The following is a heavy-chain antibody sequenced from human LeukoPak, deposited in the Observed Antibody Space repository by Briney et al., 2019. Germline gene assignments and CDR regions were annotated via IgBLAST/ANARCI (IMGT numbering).Heavy chain of an antibody. CDR3: AGPLKSIAARYFDL. J-gene: IGHJ2*01. CDR1: GGTFSCYA. V-gene: IGHV1-69*04. CDR2: IIPILGII. D-gene: IGHD6-6*01. Sequence: GASVKVSCKASGGTFSCYAISWVRQAPGQGLEWMGRIIPILGIINYAQKFQGRVTITADKSTSTAYMELSSLRSEDTAVYYCAGPLKSIAARYFDLWGRGTLVTVSS.